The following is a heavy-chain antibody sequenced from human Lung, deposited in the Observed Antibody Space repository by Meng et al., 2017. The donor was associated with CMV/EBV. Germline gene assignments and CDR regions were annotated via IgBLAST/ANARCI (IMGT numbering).Heavy chain of an antibody. CDR2: IIPIFGTA. CDR1: TFSSYA. CDR3: AGGLYSSSWYGSDYFDY. J-gene: IGHJ4*02. D-gene: IGHD6-13*01. Sequence: TFSSYAISWVRQAPGQGLEWMGGIIPIFGTANYAQKFQGRVTITTDESTSTAYMELSSLRSEDTAVYYCAGGLYSSSWYGSDYFDYWGQGTLVTSPQ. V-gene: IGHV1-69*05.